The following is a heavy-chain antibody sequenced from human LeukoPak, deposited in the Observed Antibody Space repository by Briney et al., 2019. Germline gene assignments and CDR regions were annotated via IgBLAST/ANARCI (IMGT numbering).Heavy chain of an antibody. CDR1: GGSFSGYY. Sequence: SEALSLTCAVYGGSFSGYYWSWIRQPPGKGLEWIGEINHSGSTNYNPSLKSRVTISVDTSKNQFSLKLSSVTAADTAVYYCARGLRDGYIEYYFDYRGQGTLVTVSS. D-gene: IGHD5-24*01. CDR3: ARGLRDGYIEYYFDY. J-gene: IGHJ4*02. V-gene: IGHV4-34*01. CDR2: INHSGST.